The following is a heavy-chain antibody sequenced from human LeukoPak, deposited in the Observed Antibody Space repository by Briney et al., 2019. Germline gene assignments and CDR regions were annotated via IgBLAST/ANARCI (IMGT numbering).Heavy chain of an antibody. V-gene: IGHV4-39*07. Sequence: SETLSLTCTVSGGSISSSSYYWGWIRQPPGKGLEWIGEINHSGSTNYNPSLKSRVTISVDTSKNQFSLKLSSVTAADTAVYYCARTSSSWYGMDVWGQGTTVTVSS. D-gene: IGHD6-13*01. CDR1: GGSISSSSYY. J-gene: IGHJ6*02. CDR2: INHSGST. CDR3: ARTSSSWYGMDV.